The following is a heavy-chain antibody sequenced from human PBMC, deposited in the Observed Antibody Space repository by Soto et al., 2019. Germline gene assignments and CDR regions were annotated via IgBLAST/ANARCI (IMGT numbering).Heavy chain of an antibody. V-gene: IGHV4-59*08. CDR1: GGSISSYY. D-gene: IGHD3-10*01. Sequence: SETLSLTCTVSGGSISSYYWSWIRQPPGKGLEWIGYIYYSGSTNYNPSLKSRVTISVDTSKNQFSLKLSSVTAADTAVYYCARNRGITMVRGVTCWFDPWGQGTLVTVSS. J-gene: IGHJ5*02. CDR2: IYYSGST. CDR3: ARNRGITMVRGVTCWFDP.